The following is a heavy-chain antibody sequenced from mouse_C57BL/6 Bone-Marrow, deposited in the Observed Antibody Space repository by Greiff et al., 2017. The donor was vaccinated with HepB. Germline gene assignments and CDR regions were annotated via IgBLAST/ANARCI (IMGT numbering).Heavy chain of an antibody. CDR2: IYPGGGYT. CDR1: GYTFTNYW. Sequence: VQLQQSGAELVRPGTSVKMSCKASGYTFTNYWIGWAKQRPGHGLEWIGEIYPGGGYTNYNEKFKGKATLTADKPSSTAYMQFSSLTSEDSAIYYCARWSYGSTYYYAMDYWGRGTSVTVSS. J-gene: IGHJ4*01. CDR3: ARWSYGSTYYYAMDY. V-gene: IGHV1-63*01. D-gene: IGHD1-1*01.